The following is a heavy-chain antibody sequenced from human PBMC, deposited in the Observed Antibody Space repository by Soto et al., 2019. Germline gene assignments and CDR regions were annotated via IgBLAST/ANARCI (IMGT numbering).Heavy chain of an antibody. CDR2: ISTYNGDT. Sequence: HVQLVQSGAEVKKPGASVNVSCKASGYTFTSFGISWVRQVPGQGLEWMGWISTYNGDTNYAQHLQGRVTMTTATSTSTAYMELRSLRSDATAVYYCARGYCSFTSCPFDFWGQGALVTVSS. CDR1: GYTFTSFG. CDR3: ARGYCSFTSCPFDF. D-gene: IGHD2-2*01. V-gene: IGHV1-18*01. J-gene: IGHJ4*02.